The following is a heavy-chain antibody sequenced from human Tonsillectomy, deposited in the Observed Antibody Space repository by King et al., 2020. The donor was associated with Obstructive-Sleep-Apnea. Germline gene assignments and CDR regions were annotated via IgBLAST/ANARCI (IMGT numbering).Heavy chain of an antibody. J-gene: IGHJ5*02. Sequence: QLQESGPGLVKPSQTLSLTCTVSGGSISSGGYYWSWIRQHQGKGLEWIGYIYYSGSTYYNPSLKSRVTISVDTSKNQFSLKLSAVTAADTAVYYCARERRGPYRSGYDFSWFDPWGQGTLVTVSS. CDR3: ARERRGPYRSGYDFSWFDP. D-gene: IGHD5-12*01. CDR2: IYYSGST. CDR1: GGSISSGGYY. V-gene: IGHV4-31*03.